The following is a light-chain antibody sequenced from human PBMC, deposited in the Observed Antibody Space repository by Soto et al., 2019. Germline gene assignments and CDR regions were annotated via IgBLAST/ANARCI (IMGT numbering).Light chain of an antibody. CDR2: AAS. CDR3: QHYNSYSEA. CDR1: QSISNY. V-gene: IGKV1-5*01. J-gene: IGKJ1*01. Sequence: DIQMTQSPSTLSASVGDRVTITCRASQSISNYLNWYQQKPGKAPKLLIYAASGLQSGAPSRFSGSGSGTEFTLTISSLQPDDFATYYCQHYNSYSEAFGQGTRWIS.